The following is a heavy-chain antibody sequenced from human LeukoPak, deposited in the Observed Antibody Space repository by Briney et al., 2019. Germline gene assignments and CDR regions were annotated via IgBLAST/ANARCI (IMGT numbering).Heavy chain of an antibody. J-gene: IGHJ5*02. CDR1: GFTFSDYH. CDR3: ARSGSSSPNNWFDP. D-gene: IGHD6-6*01. Sequence: PGGSLRLSCAASGFTFSDYHMSWIRQAPGRGLEWVSYISSSSSYTNYAGSVKGRFTISGDNAKNSLYLQMNSLRAEDTAVYYCARSGSSSPNNWFDPWGQGTLVTVSS. CDR2: ISSSSSYT. V-gene: IGHV3-11*06.